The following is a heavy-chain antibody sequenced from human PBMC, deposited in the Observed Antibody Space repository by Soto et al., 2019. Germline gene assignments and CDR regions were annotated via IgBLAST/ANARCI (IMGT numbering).Heavy chain of an antibody. Sequence: QVQLVQSGAEVKKPGSSVKVSCKASGGTFSSYAISWVRQAPGQGLEWMGGIIPIFGTANYAQKFQGRVTITADESTSTDYMELSRLRSEDTAVYYCAAQRRDGDNFAFDIWGQGTMVTVSS. CDR2: IIPIFGTA. J-gene: IGHJ3*02. V-gene: IGHV1-69*12. CDR3: AAQRRDGDNFAFDI. CDR1: GGTFSSYA.